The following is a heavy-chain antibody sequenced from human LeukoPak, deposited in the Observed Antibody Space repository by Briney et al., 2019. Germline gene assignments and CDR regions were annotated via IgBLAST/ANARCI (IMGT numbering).Heavy chain of an antibody. CDR2: ISSSSSTI. V-gene: IGHV3-48*04. CDR3: ARESSTYGSGLAGERLGMDV. CDR1: GFTFSSYS. J-gene: IGHJ6*02. D-gene: IGHD3-10*01. Sequence: GGSLRLSCAASGFTFSSYSMNWVRQAPGKGLEWVSYISSSSSTIYYADSVKGRFTISRDNAKNSLYLQMNSLRAEDTAVYYCARESSTYGSGLAGERLGMDVWGQGTTVTVSS.